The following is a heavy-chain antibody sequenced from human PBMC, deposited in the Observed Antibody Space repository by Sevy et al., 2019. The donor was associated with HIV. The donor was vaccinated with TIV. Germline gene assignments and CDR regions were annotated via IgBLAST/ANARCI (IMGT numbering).Heavy chain of an antibody. CDR1: GYTFTGYY. D-gene: IGHD3-22*01. CDR2: INPNSGGT. V-gene: IGHV1-2*02. CDR3: ARMGDHYDSSGYYPLKF. J-gene: IGHJ4*02. Sequence: ASVKVSCKASGYTFTGYYVHWVRQAPGQGLEWMGWINPNSGGTYFAKKFQDSVTMTTDTSVNTAYMELRSLRFDDTAVYYCARMGDHYDSSGYYPLKFWGQGTLVTVSS.